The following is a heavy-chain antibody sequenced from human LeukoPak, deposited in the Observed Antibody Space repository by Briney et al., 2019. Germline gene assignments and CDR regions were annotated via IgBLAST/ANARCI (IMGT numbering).Heavy chain of an antibody. CDR1: GFTFSDYY. Sequence: GGSLRLSCAASGFTFSDYYMSWIRQAPGKGLEWVSYISSSGSTIYYADPVKGRFTISRDNAKNSLYLQMNSLRAEDTAVYYCASPYSGSYYMGQPYWGQGTLVTVSS. V-gene: IGHV3-11*01. CDR2: ISSSGSTI. CDR3: ASPYSGSYYMGQPY. J-gene: IGHJ4*02. D-gene: IGHD3-10*01.